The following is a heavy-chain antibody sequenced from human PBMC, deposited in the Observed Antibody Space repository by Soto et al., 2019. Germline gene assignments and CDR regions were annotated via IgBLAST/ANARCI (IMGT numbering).Heavy chain of an antibody. Sequence: QVQLVQSGAEVKKPGSSVKVSCKASGGTFSSYTISWVRQAPGQGLEWMGRIIPMLGIANYAQKFQGRVTITADXXRXTXXRELSSLRSEDTAVYFCARGEEQYYYGSGGYYTDYWGQGTLVTVSS. CDR1: GGTFSSYT. CDR3: ARGEEQYYYGSGGYYTDY. V-gene: IGHV1-69*02. D-gene: IGHD3-10*01. CDR2: IIPMLGIA. J-gene: IGHJ4*02.